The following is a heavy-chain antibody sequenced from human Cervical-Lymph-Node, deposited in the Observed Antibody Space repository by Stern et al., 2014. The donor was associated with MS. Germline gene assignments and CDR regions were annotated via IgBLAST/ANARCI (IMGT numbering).Heavy chain of an antibody. J-gene: IGHJ4*02. V-gene: IGHV4-39*01. CDR2: IYYRGST. Sequence: VQLVESGPGLVKPSETLSLTCTVSGGSISSSSYYWGWIRQPPGKGLEWIGSIYYRGSTYYNPSLTSRVTLSMDTSKNQFSLRLSSVTAADTAVYFCAKLWLGELPESPFDYWGQGTLVTVSS. CDR3: AKLWLGELPESPFDY. CDR1: GGSISSSSYY. D-gene: IGHD3-10*01.